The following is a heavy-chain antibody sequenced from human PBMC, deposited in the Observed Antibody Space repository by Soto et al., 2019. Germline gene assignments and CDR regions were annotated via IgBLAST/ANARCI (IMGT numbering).Heavy chain of an antibody. CDR3: ARDSGDSSGYYYNYFDY. CDR1: GGTFSSYA. V-gene: IGHV1-69*13. J-gene: IGHJ4*02. Sequence: GASVKVSCKASGGTFSSYAISWVRQAPGQGLEWMGGIIPIFGTANYAQKFQGRVTITADESTSTAYMELSSLRSEDTAVYYCARDSGDSSGYYYNYFDYWGQGTLVTVSS. D-gene: IGHD3-22*01. CDR2: IIPIFGTA.